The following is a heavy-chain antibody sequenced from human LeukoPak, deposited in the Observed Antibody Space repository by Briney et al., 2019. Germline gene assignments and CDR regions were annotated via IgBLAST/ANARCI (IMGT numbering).Heavy chain of an antibody. Sequence: ASVKVSCKASGYTFTSYDINWVRQATGQGLEWMGWMNPNSGNTGYAQKFQGRVTITRNTSISTAYMELSSLRSEDTAVYYCARARSRGATNWFDPWGQGTLVTVSS. CDR1: GYTFTSYD. CDR3: ARARSRGATNWFDP. V-gene: IGHV1-8*03. J-gene: IGHJ5*02. D-gene: IGHD1-26*01. CDR2: MNPNSGNT.